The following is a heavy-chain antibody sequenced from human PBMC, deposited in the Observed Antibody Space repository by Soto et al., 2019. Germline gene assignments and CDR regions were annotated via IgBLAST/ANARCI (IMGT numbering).Heavy chain of an antibody. CDR2: IIPIFGTA. V-gene: IGHV1-69*12. J-gene: IGHJ4*02. Sequence: QVQLVQSGAEVKKPGASVKVSCKASGGTCSSYAISWVRQAPGQGLEWMGGIIPIFGTANYAQKFQGRVTITADESTSTAYTELSSLRSEDTAVYYCALAIDHETFAYSCQGTLVTVS. CDR3: ALAIDHETFAY. CDR1: GGTCSSYA. D-gene: IGHD2-21*01.